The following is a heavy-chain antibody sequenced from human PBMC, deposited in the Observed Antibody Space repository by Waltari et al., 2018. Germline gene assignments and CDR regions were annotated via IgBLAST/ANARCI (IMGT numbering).Heavy chain of an antibody. J-gene: IGHJ4*02. V-gene: IGHV1-8*02. D-gene: IGHD2-21*02. CDR2: MNPNRGNT. CDR3: ARGWAYCGGDCYSG. CDR1: GYTFTSSD. Sequence: QVQLVQSGAEVKKPGASVKVSCKASGYTFTSSDINWVRQATGQGLEWMGWMNPNRGNTGYAQKFQGRLTLTRNTSISTAYMELSSLRSEDTAVYYCARGWAYCGGDCYSGWGQGTLVTVSS.